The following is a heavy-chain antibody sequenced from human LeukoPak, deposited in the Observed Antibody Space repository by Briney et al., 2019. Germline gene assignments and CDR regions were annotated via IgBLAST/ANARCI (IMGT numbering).Heavy chain of an antibody. CDR2: IYHSGST. CDR3: ARFPYSRIGGYDFGHY. Sequence: PSETLSLTCAVSGGSISSSNWWSWVRQPPGKGLEWIGEIYHSGSTNYNPSLKSRVTISVDKSKNQFSLKLSSVTAADTAVYYCARFPYSRIGGYDFGHYWGQGTLVTVSS. D-gene: IGHD5-12*01. CDR1: GGSISSSNW. J-gene: IGHJ4*02. V-gene: IGHV4-4*02.